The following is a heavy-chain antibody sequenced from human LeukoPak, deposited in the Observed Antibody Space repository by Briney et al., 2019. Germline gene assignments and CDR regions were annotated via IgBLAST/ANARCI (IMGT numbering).Heavy chain of an antibody. CDR3: ARDGDLGGDY. J-gene: IGHJ4*02. D-gene: IGHD2-21*02. CDR2: IKQDGSEK. Sequence: PGGSLRLSCAASGFTFSDYYMSWIRQAPGKGLEWVANIKQDGSEKYYVDSVKGRFTISRDNAKNSLYLQMNSLRAEDTAVYYCARDGDLGGDYWGQGTLVTVSS. V-gene: IGHV3-7*03. CDR1: GFTFSDYY.